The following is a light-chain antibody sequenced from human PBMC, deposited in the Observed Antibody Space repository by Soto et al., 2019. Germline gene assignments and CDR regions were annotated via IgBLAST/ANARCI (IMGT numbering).Light chain of an antibody. CDR2: DAS. CDR1: QDISKY. J-gene: IGKJ4*01. CDR3: QHYDNLPLT. Sequence: DIQMTQSPSSLSASVGDRVTITCQASQDISKYLNWYQQKPGKAPKLLIYDASNLETGVPSRLSGSGSGTDFTFTISTLQPEDIATYYCQHYDNLPLTFGGGTKVDIK. V-gene: IGKV1-33*01.